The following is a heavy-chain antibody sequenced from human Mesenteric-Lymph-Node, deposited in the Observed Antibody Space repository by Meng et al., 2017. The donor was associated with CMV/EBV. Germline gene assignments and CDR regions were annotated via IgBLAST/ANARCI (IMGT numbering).Heavy chain of an antibody. CDR2: ISSSGSTI. CDR1: GFTFSSYE. CDR3: ARADVLLWFGESDY. D-gene: IGHD3-10*01. V-gene: IGHV3-48*03. Sequence: GESLKISCAASGFTFSSYEMNWVRQAPGKGLEWVSYISSSGSTIYYADSVKGRFTISRDNAKNSLYLQMNSLRAEDTAVYYCARADVLLWFGESDYLGPRTLVPFSS. J-gene: IGHJ4*02.